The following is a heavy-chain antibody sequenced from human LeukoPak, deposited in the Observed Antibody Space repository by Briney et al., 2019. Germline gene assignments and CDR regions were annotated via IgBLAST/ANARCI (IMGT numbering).Heavy chain of an antibody. CDR2: ISYDGSNK. J-gene: IGHJ4*02. V-gene: IGHV3-30-3*01. D-gene: IGHD3-3*01. CDR3: ARGDGRWFTIFGVVNTIDY. CDR1: GFTFSSYA. Sequence: PGRSLRLSRAASGFTFSSYAMHWIRQAPGKGLEWVAVISYDGSNKYYADSVKGRFTISRDNSKNTLYLQMNSLRAEDTAVYYCARGDGRWFTIFGVVNTIDYWGQGTLVTVSS.